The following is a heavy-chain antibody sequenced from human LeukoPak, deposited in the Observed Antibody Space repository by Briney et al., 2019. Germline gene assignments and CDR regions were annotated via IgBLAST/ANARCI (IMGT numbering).Heavy chain of an antibody. V-gene: IGHV3-48*03. J-gene: IGHJ4*02. D-gene: IGHD6-19*01. Sequence: GGSLRLSCAASGFTFSSYEMNWVRQAPGKGLEWVSYISSSGSTIYYADSVKGRFTISRDSAKNSLYLQMNSLRAEDTAVYYCARKHIAVAGTVTYYFDYWGQGTLVTVSS. CDR3: ARKHIAVAGTVTYYFDY. CDR2: ISSSGSTI. CDR1: GFTFSSYE.